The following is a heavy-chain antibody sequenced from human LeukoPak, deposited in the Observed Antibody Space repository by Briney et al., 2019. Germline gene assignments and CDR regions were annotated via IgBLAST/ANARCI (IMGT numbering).Heavy chain of an antibody. CDR2: IIPIFGTA. Sequence: GASVKVSCKASGGTFSSYAISWVRQAPGQGLEWMGGIIPIFGTANYAQKFQGRVTITADESTSTAYMELSSLRSEDTAVYYCARGRDSSGYLLDNWFDPWGQGTLVTVSS. D-gene: IGHD3-22*01. V-gene: IGHV1-69*13. CDR3: ARGRDSSGYLLDNWFDP. CDR1: GGTFSSYA. J-gene: IGHJ5*02.